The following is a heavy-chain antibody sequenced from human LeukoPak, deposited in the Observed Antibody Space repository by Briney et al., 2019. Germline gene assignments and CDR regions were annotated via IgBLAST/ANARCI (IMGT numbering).Heavy chain of an antibody. CDR2: INPSGGST. V-gene: IGHV1-46*01. CDR1: GGTFSSYA. Sequence: VASVKVSCKASGGTFSSYAISWVRQAPGQGLEWMGIINPSGGSTSYAQKFQGRVTMTTDTSTSTAYMELRSLRSDDTAVYYCARNKATVTAGLDYWGQGTLVTVSS. D-gene: IGHD4-17*01. CDR3: ARNKATVTAGLDY. J-gene: IGHJ4*02.